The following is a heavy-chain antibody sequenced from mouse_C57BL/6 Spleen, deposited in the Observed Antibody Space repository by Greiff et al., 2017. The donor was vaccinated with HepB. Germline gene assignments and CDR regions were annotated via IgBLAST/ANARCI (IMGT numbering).Heavy chain of an antibody. J-gene: IGHJ2*01. CDR2: ISSGSSTI. D-gene: IGHD1-1*01. Sequence: EVQGVESGGGLVKPGGSLKLSCAASGFTFSDYGMHWVRQAPEKGLEWVAYISSGSSTIYYADTVKGRFTISRDNANNTLFLHMTSLRSEDTSMYYGARSYYYGRRGYFDYWGQGTTLTVSS. V-gene: IGHV5-17*01. CDR1: GFTFSDYG. CDR3: ARSYYYGRRGYFDY.